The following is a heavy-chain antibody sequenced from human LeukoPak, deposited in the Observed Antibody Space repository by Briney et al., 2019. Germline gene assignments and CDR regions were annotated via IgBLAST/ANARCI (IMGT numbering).Heavy chain of an antibody. CDR1: GYTFTSYG. CDR3: ARGTVTAFGGVIATH. Sequence: GASVKVSCKASGYTFTSYGISWVRQAPGQGLEWMGWISAYNGNTNYAQKLQGRVTMTTDTSTSTAYMELRSLRSDDTAVYYCARGTVTAFGGVIATHWGQGTLVTVSS. V-gene: IGHV1-18*01. J-gene: IGHJ4*02. D-gene: IGHD3-16*02. CDR2: ISAYNGNT.